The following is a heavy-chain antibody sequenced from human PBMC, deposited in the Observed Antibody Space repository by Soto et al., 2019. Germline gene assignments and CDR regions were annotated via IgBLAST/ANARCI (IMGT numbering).Heavy chain of an antibody. D-gene: IGHD3-3*01. J-gene: IGHJ4*02. Sequence: EVQLVESGGGLVQPGGSLRLSCAASGFTFSSYWMSWVRQAPGKGLEWVANIKQDGSEKYYVDSVKGRFTISRDNAKNSLYLQMNRLRAEDTAVYYCARDPNDFWSGPSFDYWGQGTLVTVSS. CDR1: GFTFSSYW. CDR3: ARDPNDFWSGPSFDY. V-gene: IGHV3-7*01. CDR2: IKQDGSEK.